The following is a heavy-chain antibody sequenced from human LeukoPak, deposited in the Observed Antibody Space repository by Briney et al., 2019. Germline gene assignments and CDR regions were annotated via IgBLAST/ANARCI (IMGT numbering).Heavy chain of an antibody. V-gene: IGHV4-34*01. CDR3: ASHGGDRDYYYYYMDV. D-gene: IGHD2-21*02. Sequence: SETLSLTCAVYGGSFSGYYWSWIRQPPGKGLEWIGEINNSGSTNYNPSLKSRVTISVDTSKNQFSLKLSSVTAADTAVYYCASHGGDRDYYYYYMDVWSKGTSVT. CDR2: INNSGST. CDR1: GGSFSGYY. J-gene: IGHJ6*03.